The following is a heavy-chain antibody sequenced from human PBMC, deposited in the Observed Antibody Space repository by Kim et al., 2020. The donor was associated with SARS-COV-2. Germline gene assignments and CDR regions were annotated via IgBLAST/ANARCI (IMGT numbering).Heavy chain of an antibody. J-gene: IGHJ6*03. CDR3: ARDRCSGGSCDHYYYYYYMDV. Sequence: GGSLRLSCAASGFTFSSYSMNWVRQAPGKGLEWVSYISSSSSTIYYADSVKGRFTISRDNAKNSLYLQMNSLRDEDTAVYYCARDRCSGGSCDHYYYYYYMDVWGKGTTVTVSS. D-gene: IGHD2-15*01. CDR1: GFTFSSYS. CDR2: ISSSSSTI. V-gene: IGHV3-48*02.